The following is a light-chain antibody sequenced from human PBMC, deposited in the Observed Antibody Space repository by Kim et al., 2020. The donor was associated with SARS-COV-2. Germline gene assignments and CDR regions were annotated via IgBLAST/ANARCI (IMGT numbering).Light chain of an antibody. Sequence: EIVMTQSPATLSVSPGERATLSCRASQSVSSILAWYQQKPGQAPRLLIYGASTRATGIPGRFSGSGSGTEFTLTISSLQSEDFAVYYCQQYSNWPLTFGGGTKVDIK. CDR1: QSVSSI. V-gene: IGKV3-15*01. CDR2: GAS. CDR3: QQYSNWPLT. J-gene: IGKJ4*01.